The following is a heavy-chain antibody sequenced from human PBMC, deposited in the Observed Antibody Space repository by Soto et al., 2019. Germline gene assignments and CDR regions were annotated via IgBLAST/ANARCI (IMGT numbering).Heavy chain of an antibody. D-gene: IGHD2-2*01. CDR1: GGTFSSYT. CDR2: IIPILGIA. J-gene: IGHJ6*03. V-gene: IGHV1-69*02. CDR3: ARGIGDIVVVPAAQSNYYYYMDV. Sequence: QVQLVQSGAEVKKPGSSVKVSCKASGGTFSSYTISWVRQAPGQGLEWMGRIIPILGIANYAQKFQGRVTITADKSTSTAYMEMSSLRSEDTAVYYCARGIGDIVVVPAAQSNYYYYMDVWGKGTTVTVPS.